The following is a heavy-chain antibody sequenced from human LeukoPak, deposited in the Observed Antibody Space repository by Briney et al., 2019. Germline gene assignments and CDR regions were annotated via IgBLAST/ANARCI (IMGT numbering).Heavy chain of an antibody. V-gene: IGHV3-33*06. J-gene: IGHJ4*02. CDR3: AKDVWVTTGIDY. D-gene: IGHD4-17*01. CDR1: GFAFNTYA. CDR2: IWHDGSHK. Sequence: GRSLRLSCAASGFAFNTYAMHWVRQAPGQGLEWVALIWHDGSHKFYSNSVRGQFTISRDNSKNTLYLQMNSLRAEDTAVYYCAKDVWVTTGIDYWGQGTLVTVSS.